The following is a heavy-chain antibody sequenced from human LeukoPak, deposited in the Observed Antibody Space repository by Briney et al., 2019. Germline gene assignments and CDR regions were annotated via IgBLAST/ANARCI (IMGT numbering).Heavy chain of an antibody. D-gene: IGHD6-13*01. V-gene: IGHV3-21*01. CDR1: GFTFSSYS. CDR3: ARGTPIAAAGSWFDP. Sequence: PGGSLRLSCAASGFTFSSYSMNWVRQAPGKGLEWVSSISSSSSYIYYADSVKGRFTISRDNAKNLLYLQMNSLRAEDTAVYYCARGTPIAAAGSWFDPWGQGTLVTVSS. J-gene: IGHJ5*02. CDR2: ISSSSSYI.